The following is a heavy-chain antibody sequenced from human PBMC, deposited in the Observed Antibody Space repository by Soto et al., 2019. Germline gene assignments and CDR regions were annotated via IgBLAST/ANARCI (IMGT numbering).Heavy chain of an antibody. CDR1: GFTFDDYG. CDR3: AKDQGSSWYEIDY. V-gene: IGHV3-20*04. D-gene: IGHD6-13*01. CDR2: INWNGGST. Sequence: PGGSLRLSCAASGFTFDDYGMSWVRQAPGKGLEWVSGINWNGGSTGYADSVKGRFTISRDNAKNSLYLQMNRLRAEDTAVYYCAKDQGSSWYEIDYWGQGTLVTVSS. J-gene: IGHJ4*02.